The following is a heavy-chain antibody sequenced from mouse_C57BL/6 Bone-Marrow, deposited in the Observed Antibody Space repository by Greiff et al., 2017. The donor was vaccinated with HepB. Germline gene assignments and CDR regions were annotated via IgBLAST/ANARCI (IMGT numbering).Heavy chain of an antibody. CDR2: SRNKANDYTT. Sequence: EVMLVESGGGLVQSGRSLRLSCATSGFTFSDFYMEWVRQAPGKGLEWIAPSRNKANDYTTEYSASVKGRFIVSRDTSQSILYLQMNALRAEDTAIYYCARDPLMITVFYFDYWGQGTTLTVSS. D-gene: IGHD2-4*01. CDR3: ARDPLMITVFYFDY. V-gene: IGHV7-1*01. CDR1: GFTFSDFY. J-gene: IGHJ2*01.